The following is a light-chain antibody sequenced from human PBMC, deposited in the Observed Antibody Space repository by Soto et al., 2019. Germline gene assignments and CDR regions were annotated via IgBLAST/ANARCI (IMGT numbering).Light chain of an antibody. CDR1: QSVSSSY. Sequence: EIVLTQSPGTLSLSPGERATLSWRASQSVSSSYLAWYQQKPGQAPRLLIYGASSRATDIPDRFSGSGSGTDFTLTISRLEPEDFAVYYCQQYGSSPPYTFGQGTKLELK. J-gene: IGKJ2*01. V-gene: IGKV3-20*01. CDR2: GAS. CDR3: QQYGSSPPYT.